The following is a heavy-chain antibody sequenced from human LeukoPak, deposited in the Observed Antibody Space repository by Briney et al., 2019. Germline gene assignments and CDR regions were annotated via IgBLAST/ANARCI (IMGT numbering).Heavy chain of an antibody. J-gene: IGHJ6*02. V-gene: IGHV4-59*08. CDR2: IYYSGRT. CDR1: GDSISGYY. Sequence: SETLSLTCTVSGDSISGYYWSWIRQPPGKGLEWIGYIYYSGRTNYIPSLKSRVTISEDTSKNHFSLRLRSVTAADTAVYYCARALQDYYYGMDVWGQGTTVTVSS. D-gene: IGHD5-24*01. CDR3: ARALQDYYYGMDV.